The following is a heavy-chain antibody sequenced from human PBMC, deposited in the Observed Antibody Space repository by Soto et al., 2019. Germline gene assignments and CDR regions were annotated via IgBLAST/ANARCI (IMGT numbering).Heavy chain of an antibody. Sequence: QITLKESGPTLVKPTQTLTLTCTFSGFSLNNRAVGVGWLRQPPGKAMEWLALINWNDDERYSPSMKDRLTITQDTSRNHVVLTVTNVDPVDTATYYCAHRHDLGGLDIWGQGTTVTVSS. CDR1: GFSLNNRAVG. CDR3: AHRHDLGGLDI. CDR2: INWNDDE. V-gene: IGHV2-5*01. J-gene: IGHJ3*02. D-gene: IGHD2-15*01.